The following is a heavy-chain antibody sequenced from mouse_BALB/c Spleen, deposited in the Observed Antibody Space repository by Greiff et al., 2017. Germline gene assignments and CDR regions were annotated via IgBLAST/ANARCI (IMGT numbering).Heavy chain of an antibody. CDR1: GYSFTGYF. D-gene: IGHD1-1*01. CDR3: ATSYGSPFDY. V-gene: IGHV1-20*02. CDR2: INPYNGDT. J-gene: IGHJ2*01. Sequence: VQLQQSGPELVKPGASVKISCKASGYSFTGYFMNWVMQSHGKSLEWIGRINPYNGDTFYNQKFKGKATLTVDKSSSTAHMELRSLESEDSAVYYCATSYGSPFDYWGQGTTLTVSS.